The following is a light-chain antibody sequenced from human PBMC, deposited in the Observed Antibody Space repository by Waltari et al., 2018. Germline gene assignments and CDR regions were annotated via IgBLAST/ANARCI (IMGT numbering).Light chain of an antibody. CDR2: GAS. V-gene: IGKV1-39*01. CDR3: QQSHSIPWT. J-gene: IGKJ1*01. CDR1: QSISSY. Sequence: DIQMTQSPSSLSASVGERVNITCRASQSISSYLNWYQQKPGKAPNFLIYGASNLQSGVPSRFSGSGSGTDFTLTISSLQLEDFATYSCQQSHSIPWTFGQGTKVEI.